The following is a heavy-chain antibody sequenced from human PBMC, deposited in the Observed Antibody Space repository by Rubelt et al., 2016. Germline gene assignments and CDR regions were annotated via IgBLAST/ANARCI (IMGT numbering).Heavy chain of an antibody. CDR2: ISHDGSKK. J-gene: IGHJ4*02. CDR3: ARGGYSSSWYWVY. V-gene: IGHV3-30*04. Sequence: GFSFRNYSIHWVRQAPGKGLEWVAIISHDGSKKYYADSVKGRFTISRDNSKNTLYLQMNSLRAEDTAVYYCARGGYSSSWYWVYWGQGTLVTVSS. D-gene: IGHD6-13*01. CDR1: GFSFRNYS.